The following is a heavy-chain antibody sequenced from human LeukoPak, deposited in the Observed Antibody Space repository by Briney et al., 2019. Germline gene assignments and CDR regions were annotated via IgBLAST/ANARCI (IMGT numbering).Heavy chain of an antibody. J-gene: IGHJ5*02. Sequence: PSETLSLTCTVSGGSISSSSYYWGWIRQPPGKGLEWIGEIYHSGSTNHNPSLKSRVTISVDKSKNQFSLKLSSVTAADTAVYYCARDGAARPEWSASGSWFDPWGQGTLVTVSS. CDR2: IYHSGST. CDR3: ARDGAARPEWSASGSWFDP. CDR1: GGSISSSSYY. V-gene: IGHV4-39*07. D-gene: IGHD6-6*01.